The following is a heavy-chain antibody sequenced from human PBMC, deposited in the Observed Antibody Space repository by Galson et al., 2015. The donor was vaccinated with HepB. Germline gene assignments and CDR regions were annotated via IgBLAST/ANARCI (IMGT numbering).Heavy chain of an antibody. D-gene: IGHD2-2*02. CDR3: ATRCSSTSCYTGLGFDY. CDR2: FDPEDGET. J-gene: IGHJ4*02. V-gene: IGHV1-24*01. Sequence: SVKVSCKVSGYTLTELSMHWVRQAPGKGLEWMGGFDPEDGETIYAQKFQGRVTMTEDTSTDTAYMELSSLRSEDTAVYYCATRCSSTSCYTGLGFDYWGQGTLVTVSS. CDR1: GYTLTELS.